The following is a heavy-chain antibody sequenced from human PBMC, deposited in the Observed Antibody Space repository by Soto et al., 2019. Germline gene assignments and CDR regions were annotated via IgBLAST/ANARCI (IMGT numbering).Heavy chain of an antibody. V-gene: IGHV4-34*01. Sequence: PSETLSLTCAVYGGSFSGYYWSWIRQPPGKGLEWIGEINHSGSTNYNPSLKSRVTISVDTSKNQFSLKLSSVTAADTAVYYCARIFGVVIIDWFDPWGPGTLVTVYS. J-gene: IGHJ5*02. D-gene: IGHD3-3*01. CDR1: GGSFSGYY. CDR3: ARIFGVVIIDWFDP. CDR2: INHSGST.